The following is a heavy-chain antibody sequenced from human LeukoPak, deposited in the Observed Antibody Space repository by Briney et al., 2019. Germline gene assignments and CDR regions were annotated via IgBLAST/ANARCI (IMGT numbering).Heavy chain of an antibody. D-gene: IGHD3-22*01. CDR1: GYTFTSYD. CDR2: INPRGGST. V-gene: IGHV1-46*01. Sequence: ASVKVSCKAPGYTFTSYDMHWVRQAPGQGLEWMGIINPRGGSTSYAQKFQGRVTMTRDTSTSTVYMELSSLRSEDTAVYYCAREPYDSSGYHFFGLWGRGTLVTVSS. J-gene: IGHJ2*01. CDR3: AREPYDSSGYHFFGL.